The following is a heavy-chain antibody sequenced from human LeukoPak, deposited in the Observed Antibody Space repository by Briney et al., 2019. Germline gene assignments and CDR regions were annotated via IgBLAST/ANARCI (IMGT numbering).Heavy chain of an antibody. Sequence: PSETLSLTCGVSDGSLSGSYWTWTRQAPGEGLEWIGDINYSGITNYDPSLKSRVTISVDTSTNQFSLRLTSVTAADTAVYYCARQKPSTFRQYGRGRPFDYWGQGTLVTVSS. CDR3: ARQKPSTFRQYGRGRPFDY. D-gene: IGHD2-15*01. CDR2: INYSGIT. J-gene: IGHJ4*02. CDR1: DGSLSGSY. V-gene: IGHV4-34*01.